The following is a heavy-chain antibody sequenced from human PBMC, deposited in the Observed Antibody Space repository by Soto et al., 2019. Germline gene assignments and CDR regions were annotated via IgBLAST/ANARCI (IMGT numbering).Heavy chain of an antibody. CDR1: GFTFSSYW. CDR2: IKQDGSEK. J-gene: IGHJ4*02. V-gene: IGHV3-7*01. Sequence: EVQLVESGGGLVQPGGSLRLSCAASGFTFSSYWMSWVRQAPGKGLEWVANIKQDGSEKYYVDSVKGRFTISRDNAKNSLYLQMNSLRAEDTAVYYCARAPPPQVGAVDSWGQGTLVTVSS. CDR3: ARAPPPQVGAVDS. D-gene: IGHD1-26*01.